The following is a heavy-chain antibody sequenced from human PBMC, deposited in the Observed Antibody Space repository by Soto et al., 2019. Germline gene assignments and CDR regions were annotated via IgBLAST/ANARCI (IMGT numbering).Heavy chain of an antibody. CDR3: GRGRSGQIVVFY. Sequence: ASVKVSCKASGYTFTGHYIHWVRQAPEQGPEWMGEIGPESGATRYAQKFQGRATMTRDMSITTVCMELNNLSPDDTAVYYCGRGRSGQIVVFYWGQGTPVTVSS. CDR1: GYTFTGHY. D-gene: IGHD5-12*01. J-gene: IGHJ4*02. CDR2: IGPESGAT. V-gene: IGHV1-2*02.